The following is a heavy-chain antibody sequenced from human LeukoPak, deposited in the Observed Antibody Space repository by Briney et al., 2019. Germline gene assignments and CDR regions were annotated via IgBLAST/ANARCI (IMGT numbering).Heavy chain of an antibody. CDR2: INPNSGVT. Sequence: ASVKVSCKASGYTFTGYYMHWVRQAPGQGLEWMGWINPNSGVTHSAQKFQGRVTMTRHTYISTAYMALSRLRSDDTAVYYCARGSRRDTIRGWFDPWGQGTLVTVSS. V-gene: IGHV1-2*02. D-gene: IGHD5-18*01. CDR3: ARGSRRDTIRGWFDP. CDR1: GYTFTGYY. J-gene: IGHJ5*02.